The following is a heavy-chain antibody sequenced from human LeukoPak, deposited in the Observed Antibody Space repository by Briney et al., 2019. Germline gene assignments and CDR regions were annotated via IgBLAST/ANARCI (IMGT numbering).Heavy chain of an antibody. J-gene: IGHJ3*02. V-gene: IGHV4-34*01. CDR1: GGSISSYY. CDR2: INHSGST. D-gene: IGHD1-26*01. Sequence: SETLSLTCTVSGGSISSYYWSWIRQPPGKGLEWIGEINHSGSTNYNPSLKSRVTISVDTSKNQFSLKLSSVTAADTAVYYCARGRALYSGSRSSAFDIWGQGTMVTVSS. CDR3: ARGRALYSGSRSSAFDI.